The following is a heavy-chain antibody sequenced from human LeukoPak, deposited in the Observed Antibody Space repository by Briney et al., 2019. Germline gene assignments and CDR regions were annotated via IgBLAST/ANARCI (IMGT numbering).Heavy chain of an antibody. Sequence: PGGSLRFSCAASGFTFSDYYMSWIRQAPGKGLEWVSYISSSGSTIYYADSVKGRFTISRDNAKNSLYLQMNSLRAEDTAVYYCATPLGYCSSTSCGPLDYWGQGTLVTVSS. CDR2: ISSSGSTI. CDR3: ATPLGYCSSTSCGPLDY. D-gene: IGHD2-2*01. V-gene: IGHV3-11*01. CDR1: GFTFSDYY. J-gene: IGHJ4*02.